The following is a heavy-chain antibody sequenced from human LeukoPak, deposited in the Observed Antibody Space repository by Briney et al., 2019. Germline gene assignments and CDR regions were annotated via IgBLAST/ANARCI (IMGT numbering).Heavy chain of an antibody. V-gene: IGHV1-2*02. CDR3: ARGRGGATTGFDH. D-gene: IGHD1-26*01. J-gene: IGHJ4*02. CDR2: INSNSGAR. CDR1: GYTFSGYY. Sequence: SVKVSCKASGYTFSGYYMHWVRQAPGQGLESMGWINSNSGARNYAPKFQGRVTFSRDNSISTAYMELSSLRSDDTAIYYCARGRGGATTGFDHWGQGTLVTVS.